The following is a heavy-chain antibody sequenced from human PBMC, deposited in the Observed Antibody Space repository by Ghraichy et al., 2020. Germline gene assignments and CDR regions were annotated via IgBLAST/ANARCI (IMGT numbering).Heavy chain of an antibody. CDR3: ARVGDGSGSYLDQNWFDP. Sequence: SETLSLTCTVSGGSISSYYWSWIRQPPGKGLEWIGYIYYSGSTNYNPSLKSRVTISVDTSKNQFSLKLSSVTAADTAVYYCARVGDGSGSYLDQNWFDPWGQGTLVTVSS. J-gene: IGHJ5*02. D-gene: IGHD3-10*01. V-gene: IGHV4-59*01. CDR1: GGSISSYY. CDR2: IYYSGST.